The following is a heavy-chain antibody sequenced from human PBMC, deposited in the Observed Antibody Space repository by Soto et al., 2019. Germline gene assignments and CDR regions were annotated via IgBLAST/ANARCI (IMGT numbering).Heavy chain of an antibody. V-gene: IGHV1-18*04. CDR2: ISAYNGNT. CDR3: ATDPSCGSATGCSELDA. CDR1: GYPFTSSG. J-gene: IGHJ6*02. Sequence: GASVNVSCKASGYPFTSSGVSWVRQAPGQGLEWMGWISAYNGNTRYAQKFKGRVTMTTDTSTSTAYMELGSLRSDDTAVYYCATDPSCGSATGCSELDAWGQGTTVTVSS. D-gene: IGHD2-15*01.